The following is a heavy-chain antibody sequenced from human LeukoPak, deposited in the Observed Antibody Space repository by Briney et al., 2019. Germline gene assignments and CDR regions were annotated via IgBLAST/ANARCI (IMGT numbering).Heavy chain of an antibody. D-gene: IGHD4-11*01. V-gene: IGHV3-30*18. CDR1: GFTFSSYG. CDR2: ISYDGSNK. Sequence: PGGSLRLSCAASGFTFSSYGMHWVRQAPGKGLEWVAVISYDGSNKYYADSVKGRFTISRDNSKNTLYLQMNSLRAEDTAVYYCAKDRITTRLSWYFDLWGRGTLVTVSS. CDR3: AKDRITTRLSWYFDL. J-gene: IGHJ2*01.